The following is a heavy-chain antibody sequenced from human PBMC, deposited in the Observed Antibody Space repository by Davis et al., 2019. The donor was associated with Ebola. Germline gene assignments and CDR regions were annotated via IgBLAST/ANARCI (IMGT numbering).Heavy chain of an antibody. D-gene: IGHD3-22*01. V-gene: IGHV1-18*01. Sequence: ASVKVSCKASGYTFTSYGISWVRQAPGQGLEWMGWISAYNGNTNYAQKLQGRVTMTTDTSTSTAYMELRSLRSDDTAVYYCARGITMIVVNNWFDPWGPGTLVTVSS. CDR1: GYTFTSYG. CDR2: ISAYNGNT. J-gene: IGHJ5*02. CDR3: ARGITMIVVNNWFDP.